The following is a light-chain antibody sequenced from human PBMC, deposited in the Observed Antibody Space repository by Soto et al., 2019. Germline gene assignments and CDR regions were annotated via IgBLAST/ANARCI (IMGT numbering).Light chain of an antibody. Sequence: QSVLTQPASGSGSPGQSITISCSGTNSDVGSYNLVSWYQQHPGKAPKLMIYEVTKRPSGVSYRFSGSKSGNTASLTISGLQAEDEADYYCYSYAGSSTYVFGTGTKVTVL. J-gene: IGLJ1*01. V-gene: IGLV2-23*02. CDR3: YSYAGSSTYV. CDR1: NSDVGSYNL. CDR2: EVT.